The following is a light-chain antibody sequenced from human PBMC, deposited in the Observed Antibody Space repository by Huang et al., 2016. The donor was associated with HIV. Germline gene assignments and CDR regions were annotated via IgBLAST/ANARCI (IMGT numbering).Light chain of an antibody. J-gene: IGKJ3*01. CDR1: QDSRND. CDR2: AAS. V-gene: IGKV1-6*01. Sequence: AIQMTQSPSSLSASVGDGVTISCRASQDSRNDVGCYQQKPGKAPKLLIYAASSLQSGVPSRFSGSGSGTDFTLTISSLQPEDFATYYCVQDYNYPFTFGPGTKVDIK. CDR3: VQDYNYPFT.